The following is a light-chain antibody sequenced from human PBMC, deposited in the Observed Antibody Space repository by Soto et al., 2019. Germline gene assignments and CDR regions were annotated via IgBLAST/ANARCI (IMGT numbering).Light chain of an antibody. CDR3: QQYNSYSWT. CDR1: QSISSW. Sequence: DIQMTQSPSTLSASVGDRVTITCRASQSISSWLAWYQQKPGKATKILIYDASSLESGVPSRFSGSGSGTEFTLTISSLQPDDFATYYCQQYNSYSWTFGQGTKVEIK. J-gene: IGKJ1*01. V-gene: IGKV1-5*01. CDR2: DAS.